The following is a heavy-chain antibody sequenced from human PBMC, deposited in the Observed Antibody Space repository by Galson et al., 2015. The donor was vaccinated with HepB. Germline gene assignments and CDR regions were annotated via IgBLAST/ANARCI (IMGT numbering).Heavy chain of an antibody. CDR3: AKDKIWRTRPSYYFDY. D-gene: IGHD6-6*01. J-gene: IGHJ4*02. V-gene: IGHV3-30*18. Sequence: SLRLSCAASGFTFSSYGMHWVRQAPGKGLEWVAVISYDGSNKYYADSVKGRFTISRDNSKNTLYLQMNSLRAEDTAVYYCAKDKIWRTRPSYYFDYWGQGTLVTVSS. CDR2: ISYDGSNK. CDR1: GFTFSSYG.